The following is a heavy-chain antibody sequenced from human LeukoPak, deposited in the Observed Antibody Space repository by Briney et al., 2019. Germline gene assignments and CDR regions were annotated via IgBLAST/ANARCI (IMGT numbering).Heavy chain of an antibody. V-gene: IGHV3-7*03. J-gene: IGHJ4*02. D-gene: IGHD5-24*01. CDR2: IKQDGGER. Sequence: GGSLRLSCVASGFTFSRYWMSWVRQAPGKGLEWVANIKQDGGERYYVDSVKGRFTISRDNAKNSLYLQMNSLRAEDTALYYCAKDREMATTQYYFDYWGQGTLVTVSS. CDR1: GFTFSRYW. CDR3: AKDREMATTQYYFDY.